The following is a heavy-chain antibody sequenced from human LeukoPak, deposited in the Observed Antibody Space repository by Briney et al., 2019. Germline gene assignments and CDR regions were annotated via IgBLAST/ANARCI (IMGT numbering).Heavy chain of an antibody. CDR2: ITSSGSTI. J-gene: IGHJ4*02. V-gene: IGHV3-48*02. Sequence: GGSLRLSCAASGFTLSTYSMNWVRQAPGKGLEWVSYITSSGSTIYYADSVKGRFTMSRDNAKNSLYLQVTRLRDEDTAVYYCAKRASGSGTSLYYFDYWGQGTLVTVSS. CDR1: GFTLSTYS. D-gene: IGHD3-10*01. CDR3: AKRASGSGTSLYYFDY.